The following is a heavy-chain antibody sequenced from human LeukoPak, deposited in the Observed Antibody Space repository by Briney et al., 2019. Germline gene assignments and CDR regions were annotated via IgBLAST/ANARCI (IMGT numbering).Heavy chain of an antibody. CDR3: ASIRYSSSSYWFDP. J-gene: IGHJ5*02. V-gene: IGHV4-4*07. CDR2: IYTSGST. CDR1: GGSISSYY. Sequence: SETLSLTCTVSGGSISSYYWSWIRQPAGKGLQWIGRIYTSGSTNYNPSLKRRVTMSVDTSKNQFSLKLSSVTAADTALYYCASIRYSSSSYWFDPWGQGTLVTVSS. D-gene: IGHD6-6*01.